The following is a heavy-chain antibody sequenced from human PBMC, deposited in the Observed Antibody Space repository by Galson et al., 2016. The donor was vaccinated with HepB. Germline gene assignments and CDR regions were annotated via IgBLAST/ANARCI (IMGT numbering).Heavy chain of an antibody. CDR1: GDSFSSYG. J-gene: IGHJ1*01. CDR2: IIPFFGTA. Sequence: SVKVSCKASGDSFSSYGISWVRQAPGQGLEWVGGIIPFFGTANYAQNFQGRVTIIADESTTTAYMELSNLKSEDTAMYYCVREEGNGAALYFQYWGQGTLVIVSA. CDR3: VREEGNGAALYFQY. V-gene: IGHV1-69*13. D-gene: IGHD4-17*01.